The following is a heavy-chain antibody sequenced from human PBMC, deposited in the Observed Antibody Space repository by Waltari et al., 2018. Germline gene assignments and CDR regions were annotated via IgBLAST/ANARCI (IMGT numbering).Heavy chain of an antibody. J-gene: IGHJ5*02. D-gene: IGHD2-2*01. CDR2: INHSGST. V-gene: IGHV4-34*01. Sequence: QVQLQQWGAGLLKPSETLSLTCAVYGGSFSGYYWSWIRQPPGKGLEWIGEINHSGSTNYNPSLKSRVTISVDTSKNQFSLKLSSVTAADTAVCYCASPVVVPAAYNNWFDPWGQGTLVTVSS. CDR1: GGSFSGYY. CDR3: ASPVVVPAAYNNWFDP.